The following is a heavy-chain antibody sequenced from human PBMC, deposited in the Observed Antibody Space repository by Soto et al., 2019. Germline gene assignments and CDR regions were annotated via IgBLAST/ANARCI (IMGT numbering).Heavy chain of an antibody. CDR1: GYTFTSYG. Sequence: GASVKVSCKASGYTFTSYGISWVRQAPGQGLERMGWISAYNGNANYAQKLQGIVTMTTDTSTSTAYMELRSLRSDDTALYYCARCQLVPAAIPFDYWGQGTLVTVSS. V-gene: IGHV1-18*01. J-gene: IGHJ4*02. D-gene: IGHD2-2*01. CDR3: ARCQLVPAAIPFDY. CDR2: ISAYNGNA.